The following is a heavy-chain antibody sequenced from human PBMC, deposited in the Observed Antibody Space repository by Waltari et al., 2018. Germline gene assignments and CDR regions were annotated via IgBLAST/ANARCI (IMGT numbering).Heavy chain of an antibody. J-gene: IGHJ4*02. CDR3: AKDGGRSKKYFDY. D-gene: IGHD3-16*01. V-gene: IGHV3-30*18. Sequence: QVQLVESGGGVVQPGRSLRLSCAAPGFTFSSYGLHWVRQAPGKGLEWVAVISYDGSNKYYADSVKGRFTISRDNSKNTLYLQMNSLRAEDTAVYYCAKDGGRSKKYFDYWGQGTLVTVSS. CDR2: ISYDGSNK. CDR1: GFTFSSYG.